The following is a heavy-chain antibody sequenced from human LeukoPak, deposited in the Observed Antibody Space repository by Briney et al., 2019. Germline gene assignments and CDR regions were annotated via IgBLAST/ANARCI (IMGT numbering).Heavy chain of an antibody. Sequence: SETLSLTXAVSGYSISSGYFWGWIRQPPGKRLEWIGSIYQSGRTYYNPSLKSRVTISVDTSKNQFSLKLNSVTAADTAVYYCARENVARYWYFDLWGRGTLVTVSS. J-gene: IGHJ2*01. V-gene: IGHV4-38-2*02. CDR3: ARENVARYWYFDL. CDR1: GYSISSGYF. CDR2: IYQSGRT.